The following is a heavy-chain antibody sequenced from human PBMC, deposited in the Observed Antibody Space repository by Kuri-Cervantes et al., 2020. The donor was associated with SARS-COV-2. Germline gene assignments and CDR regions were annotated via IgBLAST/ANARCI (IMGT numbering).Heavy chain of an antibody. Sequence: GESLKISCAASGFSFSNYGMHWVRQAPGQGLEWMGWINPNSGGTNYAQKFQGRVTMTRDTSISTAYMELSRLRSDDTAVYYCAREGGIAVAGTGFDYWGQGTLVTVSS. V-gene: IGHV1-2*02. D-gene: IGHD6-19*01. CDR1: GFSFSNYG. CDR3: AREGGIAVAGTGFDY. CDR2: INPNSGGT. J-gene: IGHJ4*02.